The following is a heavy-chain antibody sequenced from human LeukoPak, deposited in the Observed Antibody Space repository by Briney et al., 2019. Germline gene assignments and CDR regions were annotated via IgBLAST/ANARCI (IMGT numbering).Heavy chain of an antibody. V-gene: IGHV4-61*01. CDR1: GGSVSSGSYY. Sequence: PSETLSLTCTVSGGSVSSGSYYWSWIRQPPGKGLEWIGYMSYSGSTNYNPSLKSRVTISVDTSKNQFSLKLSSVTAADTAVYYCASNRRSPRGVTPYYYYYGMDVWGQGTTVTVSS. CDR2: MSYSGST. J-gene: IGHJ6*02. CDR3: ASNRRSPRGVTPYYYYYGMDV. D-gene: IGHD3-10*01.